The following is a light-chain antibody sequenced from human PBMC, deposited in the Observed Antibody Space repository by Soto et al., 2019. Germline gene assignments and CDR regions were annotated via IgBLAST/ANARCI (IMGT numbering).Light chain of an antibody. Sequence: EIVLTQSPGTLSLSPVGRATLSCRASQSVSSNYLAGFQQKPGQAPRLLIYGAANRATAIPPRFSGSGSGTDFTLTISSLEPEDFAVYYCQQRSNWPKITFGKGTRLEIK. CDR2: GAA. CDR3: QQRSNWPKIT. CDR1: QSVSSNY. J-gene: IGKJ5*01. V-gene: IGKV3-11*01.